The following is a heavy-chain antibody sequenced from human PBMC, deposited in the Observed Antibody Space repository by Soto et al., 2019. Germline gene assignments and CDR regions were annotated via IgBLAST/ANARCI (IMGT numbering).Heavy chain of an antibody. CDR3: IRGEYNYDSSGYYYPDY. J-gene: IGHJ4*02. V-gene: IGHV3-74*01. CDR1: GFTFSSYW. D-gene: IGHD3-22*01. Sequence: GGSLRLSXAASGFTFSSYWMHWVRQAPGEGLVWVSRINSDGSSTSYADSVKGRFSISRDNAKNTLYLQMNSLRAEDTAVYYCIRGEYNYDSSGYYYPDYWGQGTLVTVSS. CDR2: INSDGSST.